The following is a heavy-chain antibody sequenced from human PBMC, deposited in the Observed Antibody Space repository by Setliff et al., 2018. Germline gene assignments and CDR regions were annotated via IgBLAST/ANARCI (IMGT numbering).Heavy chain of an antibody. J-gene: IGHJ4*02. CDR2: IFGSGST. D-gene: IGHD1-1*01. CDR3: ARDRGSNNSPEDFDY. Sequence: SETLSLTCTVSRGSINSHYWSWIRQPAGKGLEWIGRIFGSGSTNYNPSLKSRVTMSIDTSKNQFFLKVRSVTAADTAVYYCARDRGSNNSPEDFDYWGLGSLVTVSS. V-gene: IGHV4-4*07. CDR1: RGSINSHY.